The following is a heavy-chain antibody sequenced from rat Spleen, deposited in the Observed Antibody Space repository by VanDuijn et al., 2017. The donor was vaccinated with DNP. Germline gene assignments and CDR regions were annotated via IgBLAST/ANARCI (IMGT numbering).Heavy chain of an antibody. CDR3: ARALPGPNYVGPMEA. CDR2: MWTGGRS. V-gene: IGHV2-30*01. J-gene: IGHJ4*01. Sequence: QVQLKESGPGLVQPSQTLSLACTVSGFSLNSYHVHWVRQPSGKGLEWMGVMWTGGRSEYNSALKSRLSISRDTSKSQVFLKMNSLQTEDTATYYCARALPGPNYVGPMEAWGQGTAVTVSS. CDR1: GFSLNSYH. D-gene: IGHD1-4*01.